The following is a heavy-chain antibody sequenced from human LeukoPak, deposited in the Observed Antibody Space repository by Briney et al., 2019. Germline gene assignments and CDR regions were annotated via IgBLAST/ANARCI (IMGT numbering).Heavy chain of an antibody. J-gene: IGHJ5*02. CDR3: ARDFLENRYNWFDP. CDR2: IYTSGST. Sequence: PSETLSLTCTVSGGSISSYYWSWIRQPAGKGLEWIGRIYTSGSTNYNPSLKSRVTMSVDTSKNQFSLKLSSVTAADTAVYYCARDFLENRYNWFDPWGQGTLVTVSS. CDR1: GGSISSYY. V-gene: IGHV4-4*07. D-gene: IGHD3-3*01.